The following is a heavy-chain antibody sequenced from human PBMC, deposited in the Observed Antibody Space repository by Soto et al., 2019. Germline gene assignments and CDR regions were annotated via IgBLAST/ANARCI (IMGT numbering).Heavy chain of an antibody. J-gene: IGHJ6*02. D-gene: IGHD3-22*01. CDR3: ARRAWDSYYAIDV. CDR2: ISYDGSDK. V-gene: IGHV3-30*09. Sequence: VQLVESGGGEVQPGRSLRLSCAASGFSYTDFALHWVRQAPGKGLAWVAIISYDGSDKYYADSVKGRFAISRDNPKNTLYLEMNSLRPEDTAVYFCARRAWDSYYAIDVWGQWTTVTVFS. CDR1: GFSYTDFA.